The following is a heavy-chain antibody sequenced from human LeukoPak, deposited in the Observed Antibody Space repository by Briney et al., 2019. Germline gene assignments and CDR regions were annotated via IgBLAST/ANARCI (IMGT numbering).Heavy chain of an antibody. J-gene: IGHJ3*02. CDR2: IYYSGSI. V-gene: IGHV4-30-4*08. Sequence: PSQTLSLTCTVSGGSISSGDYYWRWIRQPPGKGLEWIEYIYYSGSIYCNPSLKSRVTISVDTSKNQFSLKLSSVTAADTAVYYCARFSSGWSDAFDIWGQGTMVTVSS. CDR1: GGSISSGDYY. D-gene: IGHD6-19*01. CDR3: ARFSSGWSDAFDI.